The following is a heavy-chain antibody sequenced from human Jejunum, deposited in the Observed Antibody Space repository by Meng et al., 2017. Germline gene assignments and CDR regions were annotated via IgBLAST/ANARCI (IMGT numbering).Heavy chain of an antibody. CDR1: GYTFTSYG. D-gene: IGHD3-10*01. V-gene: IGHV1-18*01. Sequence: QVQLVQSGAEVKKPGAVVKGSCKAPGYTFTSYGISWVRQAPGQGLEWMGWISAYNGNTNYAQKLQGRVTMTTDTSTSTAYMELRSLRSDDTAVYYCARDISGSYYKALPFDYWGQGTLVTVSS. CDR3: ARDISGSYYKALPFDY. CDR2: ISAYNGNT. J-gene: IGHJ4*02.